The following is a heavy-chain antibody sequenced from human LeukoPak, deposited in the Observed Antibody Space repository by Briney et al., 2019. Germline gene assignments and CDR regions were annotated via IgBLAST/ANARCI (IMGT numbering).Heavy chain of an antibody. D-gene: IGHD3-3*01. V-gene: IGHV3-23*01. CDR2: ITSSGGGT. Sequence: PGGSLRLSCAASGFTFSTYAMTWVRQAPGKGLEWVSSITSSGGGTYYADSVRGRFTISRDNSKNTLYLKMKSLRVEDTAIYYCARAPLGMGFDSWGQGTLVTVSS. J-gene: IGHJ5*01. CDR3: ARAPLGMGFDS. CDR1: GFTFSTYA.